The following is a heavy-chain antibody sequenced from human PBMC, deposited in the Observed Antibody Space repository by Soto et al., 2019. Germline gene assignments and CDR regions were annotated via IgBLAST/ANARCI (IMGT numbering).Heavy chain of an antibody. Sequence: QVQLVESGGGVVQPERSLRLSCAASGFTFSSYAMHWVRQAPGKGLEWVAVISDDGIKKYYADSVKGRLTVSRDNSKNTLYLQMNTLSAEDTAVYYCAKSAMATSYWYFDLWGRGTLVTVSS. CDR1: GFTFSSYA. CDR2: ISDDGIKK. V-gene: IGHV3-30*18. CDR3: AKSAMATSYWYFDL. J-gene: IGHJ2*01. D-gene: IGHD5-12*01.